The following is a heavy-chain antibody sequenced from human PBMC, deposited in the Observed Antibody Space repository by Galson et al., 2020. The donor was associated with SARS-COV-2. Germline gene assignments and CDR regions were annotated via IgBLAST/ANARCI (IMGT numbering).Heavy chain of an antibody. Sequence: SETLSLTCTVSGYSVSTTNYWGWVRQPPGRGLEWIGSVYPSGTANYNPSLKSRVTISVNTSKNQFSLRLSSVTAADTALCYCARQGVNMMVLGTVPGWYFDVWGRGTLVTVSS. V-gene: IGHV4-38-2*02. CDR2: VYPSGTA. D-gene: IGHD2-21*01. J-gene: IGHJ2*01. CDR1: GYSVSTTNY. CDR3: ARQGVNMMVLGTVPGWYFDV.